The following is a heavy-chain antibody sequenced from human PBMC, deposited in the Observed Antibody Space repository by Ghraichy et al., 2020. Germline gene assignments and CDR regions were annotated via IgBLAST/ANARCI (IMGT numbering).Heavy chain of an antibody. CDR2: INKDESEK. CDR3: SDFDY. J-gene: IGHJ4*02. Sequence: GESLNISCAVSGFTFSNFWMSWVRQAPGKGPEWVANINKDESEKNYVDSVKGRFTFSRDNAKNSLYLQMNSLRAEDTAVYYCSDFDYWGQGTLVTVSS. CDR1: GFTFSNFW. V-gene: IGHV3-7*01.